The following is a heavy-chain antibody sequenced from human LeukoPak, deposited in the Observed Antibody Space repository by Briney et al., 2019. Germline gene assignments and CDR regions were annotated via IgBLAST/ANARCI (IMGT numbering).Heavy chain of an antibody. J-gene: IGHJ3*02. Sequence: PSETLSLTCTVSGGSISSYYWSWIRQPPGKGLEWIGYIYYSGSTSYNPSLKSRVTISVDPSKNQFSLKLSSVTAADTAVYYCARHYYDSGAYINAFDIWGQGTMVTVSS. CDR1: GGSISSYY. V-gene: IGHV4-59*08. CDR3: ARHYYDSGAYINAFDI. CDR2: IYYSGST. D-gene: IGHD3-22*01.